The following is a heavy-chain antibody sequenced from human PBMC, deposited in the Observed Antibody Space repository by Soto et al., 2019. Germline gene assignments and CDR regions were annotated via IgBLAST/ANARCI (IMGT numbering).Heavy chain of an antibody. J-gene: IGHJ4*02. CDR2: IKSDGSST. CDR3: AIGGGDYNNFDH. D-gene: IGHD3-9*01. Sequence: EVQLVESGGGLVQPGGSLRLSCAASGFLFSTDWMCWVSHVPRKGLLWVSRIKSDGSSTSYADSVQGRFTISRDNTKNTLYLQMTSLRAEDTAVYYCAIGGGDYNNFDHWGQGILVTVSS. V-gene: IGHV3-74*01. CDR1: GFLFSTDW.